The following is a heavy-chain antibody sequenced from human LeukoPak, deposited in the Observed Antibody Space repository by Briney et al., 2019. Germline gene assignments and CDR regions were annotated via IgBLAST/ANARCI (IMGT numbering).Heavy chain of an antibody. D-gene: IGHD5-24*01. CDR1: GGSCDDYY. V-gene: IGHV4-34*01. CDR2: IHPSGIF. J-gene: IGHJ4*02. Sequence: PSETLSLTCAVYGGSCDDYYCSWLRQPPGKGLEWIGEIHPSGIFYYNSSLLSRVTISIDTSKSQFSLRLASVTAADTAFYYCARGRDRSKAGDHWGQGSLVTVSS. CDR3: ARGRDRSKAGDH.